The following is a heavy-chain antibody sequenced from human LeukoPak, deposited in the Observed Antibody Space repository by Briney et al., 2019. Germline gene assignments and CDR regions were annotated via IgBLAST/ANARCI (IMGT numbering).Heavy chain of an antibody. D-gene: IGHD3-9*01. V-gene: IGHV4-39*01. J-gene: IGHJ6*03. CDR3: ARHYDILTGYYSPQYYYMDV. CDR1: GGSISSSSYY. CDR2: IYYSGST. Sequence: SETLSLTCTVSGGSISSSSYYWGWIRQPPGKGLEWIGSIYYSGSTYYNPSLKSRVTISVDTSKNQFSLKLSSVTAADTAVYYCARHYDILTGYYSPQYYYMDVWGKGTTVTVSS.